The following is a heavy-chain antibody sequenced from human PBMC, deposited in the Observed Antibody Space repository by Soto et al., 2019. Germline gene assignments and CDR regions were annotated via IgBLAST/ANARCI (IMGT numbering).Heavy chain of an antibody. CDR2: IYSGGST. J-gene: IGHJ6*02. CDR3: ARDLGSAAAMGADYYSYCGMDV. D-gene: IGHD6-13*01. V-gene: IGHV3-66*01. CDR1: GFTVSSNY. Sequence: EVQLVESGGGLVQPGGSLRLSCAASGFTVSSNYMSWVRQAPGKGLEWVSVIYSGGSTYYADSVKGRFTISRDNSKNTLYLQMNSLRAEDTAVYYCARDLGSAAAMGADYYSYCGMDVWGQGTTVTVSS.